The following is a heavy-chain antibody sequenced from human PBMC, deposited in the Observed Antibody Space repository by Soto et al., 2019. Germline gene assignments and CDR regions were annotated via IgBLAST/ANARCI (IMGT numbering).Heavy chain of an antibody. J-gene: IGHJ4*02. CDR1: GGSISSGGYY. CDR2: IYYSGST. CDR3: ARLSSLVNYDSSGYRYFDY. Sequence: SETLSLTCTVSGGSISSGGYYWSWIRQHPGKGLEWIGYIYYSGSTYYNPSLKSRVTISVDTSKNQFSLKLSSVTAADTAVYYCARLSSLVNYDSSGYRYFDYWGQGTLVTVSS. V-gene: IGHV4-31*03. D-gene: IGHD3-22*01.